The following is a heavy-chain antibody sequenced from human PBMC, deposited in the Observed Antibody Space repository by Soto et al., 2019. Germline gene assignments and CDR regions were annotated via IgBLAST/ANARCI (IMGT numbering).Heavy chain of an antibody. D-gene: IGHD6-19*01. V-gene: IGHV4-34*01. CDR3: ARGLITGSHYSGGWYYFDS. Sequence: SETLSLTCAVYGESFSGYILTWIRQTPGKGLQWIGQINHSGSAYYNPSLKSRVTISVHTSNSQFSLELSSVTAADTAVYYCARGLITGSHYSGGWYYFDSWGQGTQVTVPQ. J-gene: IGHJ4*02. CDR1: GESFSGYI. CDR2: INHSGSA.